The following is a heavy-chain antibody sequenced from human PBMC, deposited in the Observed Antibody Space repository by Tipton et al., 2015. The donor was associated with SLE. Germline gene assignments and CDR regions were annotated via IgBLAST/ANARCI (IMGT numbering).Heavy chain of an antibody. CDR3: AREGGSYTALDY. CDR2: VYYTGST. V-gene: IGHV4-59*01. J-gene: IGHJ4*02. CDR1: GGAISSYY. D-gene: IGHD1-26*01. Sequence: TLSLTCTVSGGAISSYYWSWIRQPPGKGLEWIGYVYYTGSTNYNSSLKSRVTISVDTSKNQFSLKLTSVTAADTAVYYCAREGGSYTALDYWGQGTLVTVSS.